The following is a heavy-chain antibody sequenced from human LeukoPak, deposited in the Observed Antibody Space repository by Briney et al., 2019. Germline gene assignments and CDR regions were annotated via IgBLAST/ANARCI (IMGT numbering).Heavy chain of an antibody. J-gene: IGHJ4*02. V-gene: IGHV3-48*02. CDR3: ARDLRLGIGY. CDR1: GFTFNTYS. Sequence: GGSLRLSCAASGFTFNTYSMSWVRQAPGKGLEWVSYISSSSTTKYYADSVKGRFSISRDNAKNSLYLQMNSLRDEDTAVYYCARDLRLGIGYWGQGTLVTVSS. D-gene: IGHD3-16*01. CDR2: ISSSSTTK.